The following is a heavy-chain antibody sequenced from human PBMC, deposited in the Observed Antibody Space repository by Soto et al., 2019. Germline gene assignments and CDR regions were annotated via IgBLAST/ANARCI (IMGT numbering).Heavy chain of an antibody. CDR3: ASHLRRGPVVKGMDV. V-gene: IGHV4-39*01. CDR2: IYYSGTT. CDR1: GGSISSSGYY. J-gene: IGHJ6*02. D-gene: IGHD3-10*01. Sequence: QLQLQESGPGLVTPSETLSLTCTVSGGSISSSGYYWGWTRQPPGKGLEWIGSIYYSGTTYYDPSLKSRVTMSVDTAKNQFSLKLSSMTAADTAVYYGASHLRRGPVVKGMDVWGQGTTVTVSS.